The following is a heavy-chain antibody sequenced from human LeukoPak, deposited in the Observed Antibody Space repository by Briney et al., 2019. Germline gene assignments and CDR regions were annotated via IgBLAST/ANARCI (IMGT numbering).Heavy chain of an antibody. D-gene: IGHD1/OR15-1a*01. CDR3: ARFGWTGITSFDY. CDR1: GFTFSPYG. J-gene: IGHJ4*02. V-gene: IGHV3-30*02. CDR2: IRYDGSHK. Sequence: GGSLRLSCAASGFTFSPYGMHWVRQAPGKGLEWVAFIRYDGSHKYYADSVKGRFTISRDNSKNTLYLQMNSLRAEDTAVYYCARFGWTGITSFDYWGQGTLVTVSS.